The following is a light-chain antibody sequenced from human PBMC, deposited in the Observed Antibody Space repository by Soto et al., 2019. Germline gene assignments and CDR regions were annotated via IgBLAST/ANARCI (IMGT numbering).Light chain of an antibody. CDR1: QSISSW. V-gene: IGKV1-5*01. J-gene: IGKJ1*01. CDR2: DAS. Sequence: DIQMTQSPSTLSASVGDRVTITCRASQSISSWLAWNQQKPGKAPKVLIYDASSLESGVPSRFSGSGSGTEFSLTISSLQPDDFATYYCQQYNHYWTFGQGTKVDIK. CDR3: QQYNHYWT.